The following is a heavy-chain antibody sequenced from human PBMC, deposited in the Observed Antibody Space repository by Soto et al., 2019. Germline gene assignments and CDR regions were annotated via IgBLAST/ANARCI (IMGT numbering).Heavy chain of an antibody. D-gene: IGHD6-19*01. CDR3: AREASENRGWYVY. J-gene: IGHJ4*02. V-gene: IGHV1-69*13. CDR2: IIPIFGTA. CDR1: GGTFSSYT. Sequence: SVKVSCKASGGTFSSYTINWVRQAPGQGLEWMGGIIPIFGTANYVQKFQGRVTITADESTSTAYMELNNLRSEDTAVYYCAREASENRGWYVYWGQGTLVHVSS.